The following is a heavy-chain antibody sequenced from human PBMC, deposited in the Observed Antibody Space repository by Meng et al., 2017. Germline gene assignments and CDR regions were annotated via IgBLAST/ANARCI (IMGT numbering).Heavy chain of an antibody. Sequence: GASLKISCAASGFTFSSYAMGWVRQAPGKGLEWVSAISGGSTYYAASVKGRCTISRDNTKNTRYLQMHSLRAEDTAGYYCAKDLCGGDRYWAVGSHDAFDIWGQGKTV. CDR2: ISGGST. CDR1: GFTFSSYA. CDR3: AKDLCGGDRYWAVGSHDAFDI. V-gene: IGHV3-23*01. D-gene: IGHD2-21*02. J-gene: IGHJ3*02.